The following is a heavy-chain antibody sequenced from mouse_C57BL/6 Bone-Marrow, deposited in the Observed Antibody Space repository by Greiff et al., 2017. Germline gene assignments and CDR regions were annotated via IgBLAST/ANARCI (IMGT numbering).Heavy chain of an antibody. V-gene: IGHV14-4*01. Sequence: VQLQQSGAELVRPGASVKLSCTASGFNIKDDYMHWVKQRPEQGLEWIGWIDPENGDTEYDSKFQGKATITADKSSNTAYLQLSSLTSEDTVVYYFTTLITTEEGFAYGGQGTLVTVSA. D-gene: IGHD1-1*01. CDR1: GFNIKDDY. J-gene: IGHJ3*01. CDR2: IDPENGDT. CDR3: TTLITTEEGFAY.